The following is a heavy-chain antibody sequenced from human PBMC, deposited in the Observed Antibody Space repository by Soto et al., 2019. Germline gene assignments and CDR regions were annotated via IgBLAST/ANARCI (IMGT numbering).Heavy chain of an antibody. J-gene: IGHJ6*02. CDR1: GFTFNIYA. V-gene: IGHV3-23*01. D-gene: IGHD1-26*01. CDR3: AKDWGRGGDTADYYYALDV. CDR2: ISGSGGSM. Sequence: GGSLRLSCAASGFTFNIYAMSWVRQAPGKGLEWVSIISGSGGSMYYADSVKGRFTISRDNSKNTVYLQMNTLRAADTAVYYCAKDWGRGGDTADYYYALDVWGQGTRVTVSS.